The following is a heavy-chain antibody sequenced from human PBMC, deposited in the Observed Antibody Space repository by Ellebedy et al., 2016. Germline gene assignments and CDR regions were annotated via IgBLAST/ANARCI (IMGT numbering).Heavy chain of an antibody. J-gene: IGHJ4*02. CDR2: IYYSGST. D-gene: IGHD6-19*01. V-gene: IGHV4-59*01. CDR3: ARDPRYTSGWYRDGFDF. Sequence: SETLSLXXTVSGGSISSYYWSWIRQPPGKGLEWIGYIYYSGSTNYNPSLKSRVTISVDTSKNQFSLKLSSVTAADTAVYYCARDPRYTSGWYRDGFDFWGQGTLVTVSS. CDR1: GGSISSYY.